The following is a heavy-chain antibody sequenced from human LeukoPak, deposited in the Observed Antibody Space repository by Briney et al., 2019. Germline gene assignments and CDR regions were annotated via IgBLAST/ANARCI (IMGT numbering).Heavy chain of an antibody. CDR1: GYDLTSYY. Sequence: GASVKVSCKASGYDLTSYYMHWLRQAPGQGLEWMAIISPSSGSTSFAQKFQGRLSMTRDTSTSTVYMELRSLRSEDTAVYYCARGSSTAVVILDPYYFDSWGQGTLVTVSS. D-gene: IGHD3-22*01. J-gene: IGHJ4*02. CDR3: ARGSSTAVVILDPYYFDS. V-gene: IGHV1-46*01. CDR2: ISPSSGST.